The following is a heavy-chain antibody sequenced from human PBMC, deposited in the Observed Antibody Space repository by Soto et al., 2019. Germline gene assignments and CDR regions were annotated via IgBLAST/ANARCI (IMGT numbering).Heavy chain of an antibody. V-gene: IGHV3-23*04. D-gene: IGHD1-26*01. J-gene: IGHJ3*02. CDR3: AKDAGWYSGSYYAAFDI. Sequence: EVQLVESGGGLVQPGGSLRLSCAASGFTFSSYAMSWVRQAPGKGLEWVSAISGSGGSTYYADSVKGRFTISRDNSKNTLYLQMNSLRAEDTAVYYCAKDAGWYSGSYYAAFDIWGQWTMVTVSS. CDR2: ISGSGGST. CDR1: GFTFSSYA.